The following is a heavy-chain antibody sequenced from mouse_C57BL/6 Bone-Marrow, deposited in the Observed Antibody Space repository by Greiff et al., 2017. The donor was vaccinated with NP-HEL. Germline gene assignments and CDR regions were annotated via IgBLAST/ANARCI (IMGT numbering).Heavy chain of an antibody. CDR2: IYPGDGDT. V-gene: IGHV1-82*01. D-gene: IGHD1-1*01. CDR1: GYAFSSSW. CDR3: ANYYGSSYSAWFAY. Sequence: QVQLQQSGPELVKPGASVKISCKASGYAFSSSWMNWVKQRPGKGLEWIGRIYPGDGDTNYNGKFKGKATLTADKSYSTAYMQLSSLTSEDSAVYFCANYYGSSYSAWFAYWGQGTLVTVSA. J-gene: IGHJ3*01.